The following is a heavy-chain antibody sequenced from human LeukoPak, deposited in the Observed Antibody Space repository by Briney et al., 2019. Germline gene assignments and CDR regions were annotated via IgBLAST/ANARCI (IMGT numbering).Heavy chain of an antibody. V-gene: IGHV4-59*08. Sequence: SETLSLTCTVSSGSISSYYWSWIRQPPGKGLEWIGYIYYSGGTNYNPSLKSRVTISVDTSKNQFSLRLTSVTAADTAVYYCARLRDDILTGYHFDYWGQGTLVTVSS. J-gene: IGHJ4*02. CDR2: IYYSGGT. CDR1: SGSISSYY. CDR3: ARLRDDILTGYHFDY. D-gene: IGHD3-9*01.